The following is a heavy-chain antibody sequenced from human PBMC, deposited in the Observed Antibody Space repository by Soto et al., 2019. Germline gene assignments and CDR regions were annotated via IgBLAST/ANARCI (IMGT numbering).Heavy chain of an antibody. D-gene: IGHD5-18*01. CDR3: ARADNTAMVSLDY. Sequence: QVQLQESGPGLVKPSQTLSLTCTVSGGSISSGDYYWSWIRQPPGKGLEWIGYIYYSGSTYYNPSLKSRVTISVDTSKNQFALKLSSVTAADTAVYYCARADNTAMVSLDYWGQGTLVTVSS. J-gene: IGHJ4*02. CDR2: IYYSGST. CDR1: GGSISSGDYY. V-gene: IGHV4-30-4*01.